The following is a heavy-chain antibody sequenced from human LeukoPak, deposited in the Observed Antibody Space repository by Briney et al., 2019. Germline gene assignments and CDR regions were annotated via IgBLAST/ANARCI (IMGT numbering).Heavy chain of an antibody. CDR1: GFTLSSYG. Sequence: PGRALRLSRAASGFTLSSYGMHRVRPAPGKGLEGVAGIWYDGSNKYYADSVKGRFTISRDNSKNTLYLQMNSLRAEDTAVYYCGKTTVGYSSGQKPAWPVDYWGQGTLVTVSS. CDR3: GKTTVGYSSGQKPAWPVDY. D-gene: IGHD5-18*01. CDR2: IWYDGSNK. V-gene: IGHV3-33*06. J-gene: IGHJ4*02.